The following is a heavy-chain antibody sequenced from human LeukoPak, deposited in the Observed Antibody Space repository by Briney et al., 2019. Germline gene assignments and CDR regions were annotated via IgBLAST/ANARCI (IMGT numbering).Heavy chain of an antibody. J-gene: IGHJ4*02. Sequence: GGSLRLSCAASGFIFRDYYMSWMRQAPGKGLEWVSYISSSGSTIYYADSVKGRFTISRDDAKNSLYLQMNSLRAEDTAVYYCARAHIAVAGTFGYWGQGTLVTVSS. CDR2: ISSSGSTI. D-gene: IGHD6-19*01. CDR3: ARAHIAVAGTFGY. V-gene: IGHV3-11*01. CDR1: GFIFRDYY.